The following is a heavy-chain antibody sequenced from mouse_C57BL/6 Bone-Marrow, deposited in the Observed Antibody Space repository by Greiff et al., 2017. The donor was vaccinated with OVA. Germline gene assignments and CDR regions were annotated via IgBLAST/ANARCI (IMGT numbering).Heavy chain of an antibody. CDR3: ARRTHCGSRAMDY. V-gene: IGHV1-26*01. CDR2: INPNNGGT. CDR1: GYTFTDYY. J-gene: IGHJ4*01. D-gene: IGHD1-1*01. Sequence: EVQLQQSGPELVKPGASVKISCKASGYTFTDYYMNWVKQSHGKSLEWIGDINPNNGGTSYNQKFRGKATLTVDKSSSTAYMELRSLTSEDSAVYYCARRTHCGSRAMDYWGQGTSVTVSS.